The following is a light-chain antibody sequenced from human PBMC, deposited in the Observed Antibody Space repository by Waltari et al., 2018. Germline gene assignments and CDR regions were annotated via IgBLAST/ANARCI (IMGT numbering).Light chain of an antibody. J-gene: IGKJ1*01. V-gene: IGKV1-39*01. CDR2: AAS. CDR1: QSISNH. Sequence: DIQMTQSPSSLSASVGARVTITCRASQSISNHLNWYQQKPGKAPNLLIYAASSLQSGVPSRFSGSGSATDFTLTISSLQPEDFATYYCQQSNSNPKTFGQGTKVEVK. CDR3: QQSNSNPKT.